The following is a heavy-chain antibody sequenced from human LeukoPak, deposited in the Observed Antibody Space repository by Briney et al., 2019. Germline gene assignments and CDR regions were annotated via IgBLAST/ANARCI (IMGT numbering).Heavy chain of an antibody. J-gene: IGHJ4*02. CDR1: GGSVSSGSYY. V-gene: IGHV4-61*01. D-gene: IGHD6-19*01. Sequence: PSETLSLTCTVSGGSVSSGSYYWRWIRQPPGKGLEWIGYIYYSGSTNYNPSLKSRVTISVDTSKNQFSPKLSSVTAADTAVYYCARDKAVAGPGGFDYWGQGTLVTVSS. CDR3: ARDKAVAGPGGFDY. CDR2: IYYSGST.